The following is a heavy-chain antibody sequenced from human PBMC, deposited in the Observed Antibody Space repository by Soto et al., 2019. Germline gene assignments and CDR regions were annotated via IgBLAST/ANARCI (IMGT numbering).Heavy chain of an antibody. CDR2: INPSGGST. CDR3: ARDQVTVTTSYYYYGMDV. J-gene: IGHJ6*02. D-gene: IGHD4-17*01. Sequence: QVQLVQSGAEVKKPGASVKVSCKASGYTFTSYYMHWVRQAPGQGLEWMGIINPSGGSTSYAQKFQGRVTMTRETSTSTVYMELSSLRSEDTAVYYCARDQVTVTTSYYYYGMDVWGQGTTVTVSS. V-gene: IGHV1-46*01. CDR1: GYTFTSYY.